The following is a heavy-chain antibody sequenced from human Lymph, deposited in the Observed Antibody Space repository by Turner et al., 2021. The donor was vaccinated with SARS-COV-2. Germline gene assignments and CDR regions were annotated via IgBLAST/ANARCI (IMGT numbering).Heavy chain of an antibody. J-gene: IGHJ3*02. Sequence: EVQLVETGGGLIQPGGSLRLSCAASGFTVISNYMSWVRQAPGKGLEWVSVIYIGGTTYYAVSVKGQFTISRDNSKNTLYLQMNSLRAEDTAVYYCARDLGPLAFDIWGQGTMVTVSS. CDR3: ARDLGPLAFDI. CDR1: GFTVISNY. CDR2: IYIGGTT. V-gene: IGHV3-53*02.